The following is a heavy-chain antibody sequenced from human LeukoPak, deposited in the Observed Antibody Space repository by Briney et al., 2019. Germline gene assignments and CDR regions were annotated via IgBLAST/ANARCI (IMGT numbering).Heavy chain of an antibody. V-gene: IGHV3-7*01. CDR1: GFTFSSYS. D-gene: IGHD3-10*01. Sequence: GGSLRLSCVVSGFTFSSYSMIWVRQAPGKGLEWVANMKKDGSGTNYVDSVKGRFTISRDNATNSLYLQMNSLRAEDTAVYYCGRHRSGSGTYFIDYWGQGTLVSVSS. CDR3: GRHRSGSGTYFIDY. J-gene: IGHJ4*02. CDR2: MKKDGSGT.